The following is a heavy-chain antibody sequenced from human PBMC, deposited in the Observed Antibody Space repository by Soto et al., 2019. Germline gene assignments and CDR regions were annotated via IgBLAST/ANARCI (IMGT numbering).Heavy chain of an antibody. D-gene: IGHD6-13*01. Sequence: GGSLRLSCAASGFTFSSYAMSWVRQAPGKGLEWVSAISGSGGSTYYADSVKGRFTISRDNSKNTLYLQMNSLRAEDTAVYYCAKRLLAAAAYYYYYGMHVWGPGTPVTVSS. CDR2: ISGSGGST. CDR3: AKRLLAAAAYYYYYGMHV. J-gene: IGHJ6*02. V-gene: IGHV3-23*01. CDR1: GFTFSSYA.